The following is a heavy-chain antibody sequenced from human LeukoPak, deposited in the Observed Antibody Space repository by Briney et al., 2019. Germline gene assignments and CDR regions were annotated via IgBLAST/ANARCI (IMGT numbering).Heavy chain of an antibody. J-gene: IGHJ6*02. D-gene: IGHD6-13*01. Sequence: SETLSPTCTVSGGSISSYYWSWIRQPPGKGLEWIGYIYYSGSTNYNPSLKSRVTISVDTSKNQFSLKLSSVTAADTAVYYCARDGSSSWYFVGSPYYYYGMDVWGQGTTVTVSS. CDR3: ARDGSSSWYFVGSPYYYYGMDV. CDR1: GGSISSYY. V-gene: IGHV4-59*01. CDR2: IYYSGST.